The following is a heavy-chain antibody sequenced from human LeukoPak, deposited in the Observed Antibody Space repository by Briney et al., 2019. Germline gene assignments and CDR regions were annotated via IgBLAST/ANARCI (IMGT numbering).Heavy chain of an antibody. CDR3: AKGSRITMIRGENLDY. J-gene: IGHJ4*02. CDR1: GYTFTGYY. CDR2: INPNSGGT. D-gene: IGHD3-10*01. Sequence: ASVKVSCKASGYTFTGYYMHWVRQAPGQGLEWMGWINPNSGGTNYAQKFQGRVTMTRDTSISTAYMELSRLRSDDTALYYCAKGSRITMIRGENLDYWGLGTLVTVSS. V-gene: IGHV1-2*02.